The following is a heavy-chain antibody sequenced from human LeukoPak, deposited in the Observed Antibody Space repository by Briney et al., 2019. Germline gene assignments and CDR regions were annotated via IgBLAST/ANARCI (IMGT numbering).Heavy chain of an antibody. J-gene: IGHJ6*02. V-gene: IGHV3-30*18. CDR2: ISYDGSNK. CDR3: AKDWSTYYYYYGMDV. Sequence: PGRSLRLSCAASGFTFSSYGMHWVRQAPGKGLKWVAVISYDGSNKYYADSVKGRFTISRDNSKNTLYLQMNSLRAEDTAVYYCAKDWSTYYYYYGMDVWGQGTTVTVSS. CDR1: GFTFSSYG.